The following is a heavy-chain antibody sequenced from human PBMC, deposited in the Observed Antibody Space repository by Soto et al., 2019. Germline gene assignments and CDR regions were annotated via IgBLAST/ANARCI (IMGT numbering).Heavy chain of an antibody. V-gene: IGHV4-39*01. CDR1: GGSISSSSYY. CDR3: ATAYYFGSGSAY. J-gene: IGHJ4*02. Sequence: QLQLQESGPGLVKPSETLSLTCTVSGGSISSSSYYWGWIRQPPGKGLEWIGSIYYSGSTYYNPSLEPRVTISVDTSRNQFSRQLSAVTGADTAVYYCATAYYFGSGSAYWGQGTLVTVSS. D-gene: IGHD3-10*01. CDR2: IYYSGST.